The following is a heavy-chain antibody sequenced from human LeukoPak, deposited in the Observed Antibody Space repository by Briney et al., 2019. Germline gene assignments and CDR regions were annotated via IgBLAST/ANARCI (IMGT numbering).Heavy chain of an antibody. CDR3: ATLWGYCSSTSCYKGRMGAFDI. D-gene: IGHD2-2*02. V-gene: IGHV4-34*01. CDR1: GGSFSGYY. J-gene: IGHJ3*02. CDR2: INHSGST. Sequence: SETLSLTCAVYGGSFSGYYWSWIRQPPGKGLEWIGEINHSGSTNYNPSLKSRVTISVDTPKNQFSLKLSSVTAADTAVYYCATLWGYCSSTSCYKGRMGAFDIWGQGTMVTVSS.